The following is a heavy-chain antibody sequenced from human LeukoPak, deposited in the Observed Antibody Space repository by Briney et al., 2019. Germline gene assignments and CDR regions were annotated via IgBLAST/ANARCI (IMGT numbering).Heavy chain of an antibody. CDR1: GFTFSDHY. V-gene: IGHV3-72*01. D-gene: IGHD5-18*01. J-gene: IGHJ6*02. CDR2: TRNKANSYTT. Sequence: PGGSLRLSCAASGFTFSDHYMDWVRQAPGKGLEWVGRTRNKANSYTTEYAASVKGRFTISRDDSKNSLYLQINSLKTEDTAVYYCARDTKYSYGPYYYYGMDVWGQGTTVTVSS. CDR3: ARDTKYSYGPYYYYGMDV.